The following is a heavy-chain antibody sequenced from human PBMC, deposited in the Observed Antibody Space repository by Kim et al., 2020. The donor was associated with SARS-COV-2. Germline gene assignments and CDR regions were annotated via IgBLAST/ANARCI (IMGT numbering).Heavy chain of an antibody. CDR3: ARDPLVGIAAAGTVWFDP. CDR1: GGSISSSSYY. CDR2: IYYSGST. Sequence: SETLSLTCTVSGGSISSSSYYWGWIRQPPGKGLEWIGSIYYSGSTYYNPSLKSRVTISVDTSKNQFSLKLSSVTAADTAVYYCARDPLVGIAAAGTVWFDPWGQGTLVTVSS. V-gene: IGHV4-39*07. J-gene: IGHJ5*02. D-gene: IGHD6-13*01.